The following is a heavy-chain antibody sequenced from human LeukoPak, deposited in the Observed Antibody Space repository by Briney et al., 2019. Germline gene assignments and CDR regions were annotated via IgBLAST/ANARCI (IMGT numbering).Heavy chain of an antibody. CDR3: ARDLTTGNWFDP. CDR2: IYYSGST. CDR1: GGSISSYY. Sequence: SETLSLTCAVSGGSISSYYWSWIRQPPGKGLEWIGYIYYSGSTNYNPSLKSRVTISVDTSKNQFSLKLSSVTAADTAVYYCARDLTTGNWFDPWGQGTLVTVSS. V-gene: IGHV4-59*01. J-gene: IGHJ5*02. D-gene: IGHD4-11*01.